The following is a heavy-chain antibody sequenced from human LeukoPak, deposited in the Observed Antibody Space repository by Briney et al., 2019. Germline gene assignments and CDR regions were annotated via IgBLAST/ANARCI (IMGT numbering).Heavy chain of an antibody. V-gene: IGHV3-23*01. CDR1: GFTFSSYA. CDR2: IGGRGGST. J-gene: IGHJ5*02. D-gene: IGHD3-16*01. CDR3: GKEGGA. Sequence: GGSLRLSCAASGFTFSSYAMSWVRQAPGKGLEWVSAIGGRGGSTYYADFLEGRFTIARDNSKDMVYLQMNSLKVEDTAIYYCGKEGGAWGQGAKVTVSS.